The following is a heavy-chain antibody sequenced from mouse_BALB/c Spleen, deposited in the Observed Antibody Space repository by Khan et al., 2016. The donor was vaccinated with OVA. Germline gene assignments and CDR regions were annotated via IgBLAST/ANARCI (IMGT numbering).Heavy chain of an antibody. CDR3: ASGGYWSFDV. J-gene: IGHJ1*03. D-gene: IGHD1-1*02. CDR1: GYTFTNYG. Sequence: QIQLVQSGPELKKPGETVKISCKASGYTFTNYGMNWVKQAPGKGLKWMGWINTYTGEPTYADDFKGRFAFSLETSASTAYLQINNLKNEDTATYFCASGGYWSFDVWGKGTTVTVSS. V-gene: IGHV9-3-1*01. CDR2: INTYTGEP.